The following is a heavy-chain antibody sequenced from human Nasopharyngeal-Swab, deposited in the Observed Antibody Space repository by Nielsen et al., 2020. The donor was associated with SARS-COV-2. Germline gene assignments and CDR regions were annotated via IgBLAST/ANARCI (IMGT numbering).Heavy chain of an antibody. CDR1: GASISSYY. J-gene: IGHJ6*02. Sequence: SETLSLTCTVSGASISSYYWSWIRQPPGKGLEWIGEINHSGSTNYNPSLKSRVTISVDTSKNQFSLKLSSVTAADTAVYYCAGGRGGPYDILTGYYAHHYYGMDVWGQGTTVTVSS. D-gene: IGHD3-9*01. V-gene: IGHV4-34*01. CDR2: INHSGST. CDR3: AGGRGGPYDILTGYYAHHYYGMDV.